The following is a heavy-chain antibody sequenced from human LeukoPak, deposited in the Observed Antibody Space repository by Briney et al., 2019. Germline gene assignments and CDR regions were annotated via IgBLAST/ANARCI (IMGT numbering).Heavy chain of an antibody. CDR3: ARDSSPRTAYYYYGMDV. D-gene: IGHD2-21*02. CDR1: GFTFSDYY. J-gene: IGHJ6*02. CDR2: ISSSGSTI. V-gene: IGHV3-11*01. Sequence: GGSLRLSCAASGFTFSDYYISWIRQAPGKGLEWVSYISSSGSTIYYADSVKGRFTISRDNAKNSLYLQMNSLRAEDTAVYYCARDSSPRTAYYYYGMDVWGQGTTVTVSS.